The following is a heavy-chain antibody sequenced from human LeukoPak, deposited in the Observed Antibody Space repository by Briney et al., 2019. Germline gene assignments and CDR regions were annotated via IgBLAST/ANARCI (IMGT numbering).Heavy chain of an antibody. CDR3: AKDYDSVWGGVDY. Sequence: PGGSLRLSCAASGFTFSSYAMSWVRQAPGKGLEWVSAISGSGGSTYYADSVKSRFTISRDNSRNTLYLQMNSLRAEDTAVYYCAKDYDSVWGGVDYWGQGTLVTVSS. CDR1: GFTFSSYA. V-gene: IGHV3-23*01. D-gene: IGHD3-16*01. CDR2: ISGSGGST. J-gene: IGHJ4*02.